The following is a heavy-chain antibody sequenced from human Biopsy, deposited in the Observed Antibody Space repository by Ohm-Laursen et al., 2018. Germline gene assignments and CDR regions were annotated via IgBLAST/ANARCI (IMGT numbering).Heavy chain of an antibody. CDR1: GGSIISCY. V-gene: IGHV4-59*01. CDR2: VYNGGIT. D-gene: IGHD3-3*01. J-gene: IGHJ5*02. CDR3: ARTPRDSFWSGSYKRGLWFDP. Sequence: SQTLSLTCSVSGGSIISCYWTWIRQPPGKGLEWIGHVYNGGITNYNPSLKSRVTISKDTSKNQFSLQVNSVTAADTAVYYCARTPRDSFWSGSYKRGLWFDPWGQGTLVIVPS.